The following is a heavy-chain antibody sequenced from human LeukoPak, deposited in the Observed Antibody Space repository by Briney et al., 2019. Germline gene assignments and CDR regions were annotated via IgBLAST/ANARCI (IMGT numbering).Heavy chain of an antibody. V-gene: IGHV3-7*01. CDR2: IKSDGSEK. CDR3: ARYCTFRTCSGTKFDS. CDR1: GMTFSSHW. Sequence: PGGSLRLSCAASGMTFSSHWMSWVRQAPGKGLEWVANIKSDGSEKYYLDSEKGRFTISRDNAKNSLYLQMNSLRAEDSAVYYCARYCTFRTCSGTKFDSWGQGTLVTVSS. D-gene: IGHD1-1*01. J-gene: IGHJ4*02.